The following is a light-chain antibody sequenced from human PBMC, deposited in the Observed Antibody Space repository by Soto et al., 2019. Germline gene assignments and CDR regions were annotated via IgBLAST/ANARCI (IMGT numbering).Light chain of an antibody. V-gene: IGKV4-1*01. J-gene: IGKJ2*01. CDR1: QSVLYSSNNKNY. CDR2: WAS. Sequence: DIVMTQSPVSLAVSLGEGATINCKSSQSVLYSSNNKNYLAWYQQKPGQPPNLLIDWASTRESGVPDRCSGSGSGTDFTLTISSLQAEDVAVYYCQQYYSTPYTFGQGTKLEIK. CDR3: QQYYSTPYT.